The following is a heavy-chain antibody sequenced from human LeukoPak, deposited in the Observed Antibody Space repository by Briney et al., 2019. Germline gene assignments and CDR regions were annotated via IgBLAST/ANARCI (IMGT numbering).Heavy chain of an antibody. CDR1: GFTFSSYW. V-gene: IGHV3-7*01. CDR3: ARVKGQWLLRGIDY. Sequence: GGSLRLSCAASGFTFSSYWMSWVRQAPGKGLEWVANIKQDGSEKYYADSVKGRFTISRDNAKNSLYLQMNSLRAEDTAVYYCARVKGQWLLRGIDYWGQGTLVTVSS. D-gene: IGHD6-19*01. J-gene: IGHJ4*02. CDR2: IKQDGSEK.